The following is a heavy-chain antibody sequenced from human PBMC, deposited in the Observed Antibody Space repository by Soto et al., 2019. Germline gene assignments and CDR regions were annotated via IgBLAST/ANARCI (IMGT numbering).Heavy chain of an antibody. CDR3: AKDLAGAVDY. CDR1: GFTFSSYG. J-gene: IGHJ4*02. Sequence: GGSLRLSCAASGFTFSSYGMHWVRQAPGKGLEWVAVILYDGSNKYYADSVKGRFTISRDNSKNTLYLQMNSLRAEDTAVYYCAKDLAGAVDYWGQGTLVTVSS. CDR2: ILYDGSNK. V-gene: IGHV3-30*18. D-gene: IGHD6-19*01.